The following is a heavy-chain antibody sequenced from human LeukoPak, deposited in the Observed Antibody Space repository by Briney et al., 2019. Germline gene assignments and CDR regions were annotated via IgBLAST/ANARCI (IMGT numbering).Heavy chain of an antibody. CDR2: IIPIFGTA. Sequence: ASVKVSCKASGGTFSSYAISWVRQAPGQGLEWMGRIIPIFGTANYAQKFQGRVTITTDESTSTAYMELSSLRSEDTAVYYCARDAGYYYYYMDVWGKGTTVTVSS. CDR1: GGTFSSYA. V-gene: IGHV1-69*05. J-gene: IGHJ6*03. CDR3: ARDAGYYYYYMDV.